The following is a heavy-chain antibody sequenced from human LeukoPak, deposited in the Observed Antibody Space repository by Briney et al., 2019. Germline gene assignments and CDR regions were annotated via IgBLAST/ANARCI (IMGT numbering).Heavy chain of an antibody. Sequence: SETLSLTCTVSSGSINSYYWGWVRQPPGKGLEWIGRIYTTGATQYNPSLKSRVTMSVDTSTNQFSLNLRSMTAADTAVYYCGRQGYTASHYFFDYWSQGSLVAVS. CDR3: GRQGYTASHYFFDY. V-gene: IGHV4-4*07. D-gene: IGHD2-2*02. CDR2: IYTTGAT. J-gene: IGHJ4*02. CDR1: SGSINSYY.